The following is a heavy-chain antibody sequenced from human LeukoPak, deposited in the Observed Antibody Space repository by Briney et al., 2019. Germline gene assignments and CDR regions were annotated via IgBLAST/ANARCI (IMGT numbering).Heavy chain of an antibody. J-gene: IGHJ6*03. V-gene: IGHV4-4*02. CDR1: GDSFSSSNW. CDR2: IYHSGST. Sequence: PSETLSLTCAVSGDSFSSSNWWSWVRQPPGKGLEWIGEIYHSGSTNYNPSLKSRVTISVDTSKNQFSLKLNSVTAADTAVYYCARHMARLDYYYMDVWGKGTTITISS. CDR3: ARHMARLDYYYMDV. D-gene: IGHD5-24*01.